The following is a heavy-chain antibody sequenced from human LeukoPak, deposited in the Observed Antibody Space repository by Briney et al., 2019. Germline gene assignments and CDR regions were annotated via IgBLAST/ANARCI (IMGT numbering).Heavy chain of an antibody. CDR1: GFTFSSYA. D-gene: IGHD3-10*01. CDR2: ISGSGGST. Sequence: GGSLRLSCAASGFTFSSYAMSWVRQAPGKGLEWVSAISGSGGSTYYADSVKGRFTISRDNSKNTLYLQMNSLRAEDTAVYYCVKGPYLEIINNWVDPWGQGTLVTVYS. V-gene: IGHV3-23*01. CDR3: VKGPYLEIINNWVDP. J-gene: IGHJ5*02.